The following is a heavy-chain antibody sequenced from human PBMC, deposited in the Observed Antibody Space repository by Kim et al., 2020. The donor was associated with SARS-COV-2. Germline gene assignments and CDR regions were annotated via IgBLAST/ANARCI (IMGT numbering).Heavy chain of an antibody. V-gene: IGHV4-61*02. CDR3: ARGLRRSSWWFDP. CDR2: IYTSGST. D-gene: IGHD5-12*01. CDR1: GGSISSGSYY. Sequence: SETLSLTCTVSGGSISSGSYYWSWIRQPAGKGLEWIGRIYTSGSTNYNPSLKSRVTISVDTSKNQFSLKLSSVTAADTAVYYCARGLRRSSWWFDPWGQGTLVTVSS. J-gene: IGHJ5*02.